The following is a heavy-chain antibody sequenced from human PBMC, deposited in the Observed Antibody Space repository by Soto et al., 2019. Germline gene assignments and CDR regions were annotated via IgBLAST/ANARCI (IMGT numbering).Heavy chain of an antibody. CDR1: GVTISSGGYY. CDR3: ARSVDP. V-gene: IGHV4-31*03. J-gene: IGHJ5*02. Sequence: SETLSLTCPFSGVTISSGGYYWSWIRQHPGKGLEWIGYIFYSGTTYCNPSLKSRVTISVDTSKNQFSLKLSSVTAADTAVYYCARSVDPWGQGTLVTVSS. CDR2: IFYSGTT.